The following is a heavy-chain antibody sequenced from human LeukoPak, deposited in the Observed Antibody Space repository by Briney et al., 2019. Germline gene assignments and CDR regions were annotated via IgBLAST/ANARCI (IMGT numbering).Heavy chain of an antibody. D-gene: IGHD3-22*01. CDR1: GFTFSSYS. V-gene: IGHV3-48*04. Sequence: PGGSLRLSCAASGFTFSSYSMNWVRQAPGKGLEWVSYISNSGSTKYYADSVKGRFTISRDNAKNSLYLQMNSLRAEDTAVYYCASRKSYYDSSGFSSDAFDIWGQGTMVTVSS. J-gene: IGHJ3*02. CDR2: ISNSGSTK. CDR3: ASRKSYYDSSGFSSDAFDI.